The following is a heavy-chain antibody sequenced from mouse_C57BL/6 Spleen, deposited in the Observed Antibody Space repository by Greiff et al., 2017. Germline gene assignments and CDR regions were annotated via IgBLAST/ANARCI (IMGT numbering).Heavy chain of an antibody. CDR3: ARYRYYGSYFAY. Sequence: QVQLQQPGAELVRPGSSVKLSCKASGYTFTSYWMDWVKQRPGQGLEWIGNIYPSDSETHYNQKFKDKATLTVDKSSSTAYMQLSSLTSEDSAVXYCARYRYYGSYFAYWGQGTILTVSS. J-gene: IGHJ2*01. D-gene: IGHD1-1*01. V-gene: IGHV1-61*01. CDR2: IYPSDSET. CDR1: GYTFTSYW.